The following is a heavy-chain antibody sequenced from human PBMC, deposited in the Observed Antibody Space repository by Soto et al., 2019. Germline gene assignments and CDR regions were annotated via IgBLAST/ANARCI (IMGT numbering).Heavy chain of an antibody. CDR2: IYPGDSDT. J-gene: IGHJ6*02. V-gene: IGHV5-51*01. CDR1: GFTFSSYG. CDR3: ATVPRPASYYGMDV. Sequence: GGSLRLSCAASGFTFSSYGMHWVRQAPGKGLEWMGIIYPGDSDTRYSPSFQGQVTISADKSISTAYLQWSSLKASDTAMYYCATVPRPASYYGMDVWGQGTTVTVSS.